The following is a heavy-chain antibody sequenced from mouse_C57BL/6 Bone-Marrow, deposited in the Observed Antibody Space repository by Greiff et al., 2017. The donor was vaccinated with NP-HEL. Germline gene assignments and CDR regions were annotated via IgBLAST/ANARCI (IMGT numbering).Heavy chain of an antibody. J-gene: IGHJ2*01. CDR1: GFNIKDDY. D-gene: IGHD2-1*01. V-gene: IGHV14-4*01. CDR3: TFYGNWDY. Sequence: EVKLVESGAELVRPGASVKLSCTASGFNIKDDYMHWVKQRPEQGLEWIGWIDPENGDTEYASKFQGKATITADTSSNTAYLQLSSLTSEDTAVYYCTFYGNWDYWGQGTTLTVSS. CDR2: IDPENGDT.